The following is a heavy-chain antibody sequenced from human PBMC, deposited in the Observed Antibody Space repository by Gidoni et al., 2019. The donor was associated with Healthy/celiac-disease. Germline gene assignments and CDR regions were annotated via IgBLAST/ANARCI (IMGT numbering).Heavy chain of an antibody. Sequence: EVQLVESGGGLVQPGGSLRLSGAASGFTLSSNSMYWVRQAPGKGLEWVSVIYSGGSTYYTDSVKGRFTISRDNSKNTLYLQMNSLRAEDTAVYYCAREIALSTWKAATRSWFDPWGQGTLVTVSS. CDR2: IYSGGST. J-gene: IGHJ5*02. D-gene: IGHD2-15*01. V-gene: IGHV3-66*02. CDR1: GFTLSSNS. CDR3: AREIALSTWKAATRSWFDP.